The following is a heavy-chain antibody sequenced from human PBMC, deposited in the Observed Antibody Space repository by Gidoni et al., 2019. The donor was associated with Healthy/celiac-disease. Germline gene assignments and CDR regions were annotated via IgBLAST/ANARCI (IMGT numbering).Heavy chain of an antibody. J-gene: IGHJ4*02. CDR2: SRGSGGST. V-gene: IGHV3-23*01. CDR3: AKDRSRGSTGALFDY. CDR1: GFTFSSYA. D-gene: IGHD2-2*01. Sequence: EVQLLESGGGLVQPGGSLRLSCAASGFTFSSYAMRWVRQAPGKGLEWVSASRGSGGSTYYADAVKGRFTISRDNSKNTLYLQMNSLRAEDTAVYYCAKDRSRGSTGALFDYWGQGTLVTVSS.